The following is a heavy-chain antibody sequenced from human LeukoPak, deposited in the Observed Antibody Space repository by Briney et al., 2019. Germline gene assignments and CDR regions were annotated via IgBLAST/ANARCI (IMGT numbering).Heavy chain of an antibody. D-gene: IGHD2-2*02. Sequence: PSETLSLTCTVSGGSISSSSYYWGWIRQPPGKGLEWIGEINHSGSTNYNPSLKSRVTISVDTSKNQFSLKLSSVTAADTAVYYCARGGLGDCSSTSCYTIGEYYFDYWGQGTLVTVSS. V-gene: IGHV4-39*07. J-gene: IGHJ4*02. CDR2: INHSGST. CDR1: GGSISSSSYY. CDR3: ARGGLGDCSSTSCYTIGEYYFDY.